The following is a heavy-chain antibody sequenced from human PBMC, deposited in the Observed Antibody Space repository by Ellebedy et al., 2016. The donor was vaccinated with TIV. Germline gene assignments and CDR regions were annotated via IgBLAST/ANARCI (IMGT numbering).Heavy chain of an antibody. D-gene: IGHD6-13*01. Sequence: SETLSLTXTVSGGSISDYYWSWIRQPPGKGLEWIGYIYYSGSTDYNPSLKSRLTISLDTSKNQFSLTLTSVTAADTAVYYCARREGYSSSPLGLWGQGTMVTVSS. V-gene: IGHV4-59*01. J-gene: IGHJ3*01. CDR3: ARREGYSSSPLGL. CDR1: GGSISDYY. CDR2: IYYSGST.